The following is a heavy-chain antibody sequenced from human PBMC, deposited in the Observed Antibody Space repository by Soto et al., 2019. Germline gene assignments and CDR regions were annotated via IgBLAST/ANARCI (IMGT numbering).Heavy chain of an antibody. CDR2: IYSGGST. J-gene: IGHJ5*02. Sequence: EVQLVESGGGLVQPGGSLRLSCAASGFTVSSNYMSWVRQAPGKGLEWVPVIYSGGSTYYADSVKGRFTISRDNSKNTLYLQKNSLRAEDTAVYYRACSGDYVGNWFDPWGQGTLVTVSS. CDR3: ACSGDYVGNWFDP. D-gene: IGHD4-17*01. CDR1: GFTVSSNY. V-gene: IGHV3-66*01.